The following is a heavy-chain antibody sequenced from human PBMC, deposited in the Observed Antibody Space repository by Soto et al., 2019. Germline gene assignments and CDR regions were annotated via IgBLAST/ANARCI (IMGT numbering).Heavy chain of an antibody. V-gene: IGHV1-18*01. D-gene: IGHD2-15*01. CDR2: ISAYNGNT. J-gene: IGHJ5*02. CDR3: ARAVRCSGGSCYSGWFDP. Sequence: ASVKVSCKASGYTFTSYGISWVRQAPGQGLEWMGWISAYNGNTNYAQKLQGRVTMTTDTSTSTAYMELRSLGSDDTAVYYCARAVRCSGGSCYSGWFDPWGQGTLVTVS. CDR1: GYTFTSYG.